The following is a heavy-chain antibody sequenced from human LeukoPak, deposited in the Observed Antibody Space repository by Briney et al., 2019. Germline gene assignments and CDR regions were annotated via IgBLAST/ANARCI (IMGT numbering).Heavy chain of an antibody. CDR3: ARVPMYSSSWYGLDY. CDR2: IYHSGST. D-gene: IGHD6-13*01. Sequence: SETLSLTCTVSGGSISSGGYYWSWIRQPPGKGLEWIGYIYHSGSTYYNPSLKSRVTISVDTSKNQFSLKLSSVTAADTAVYYCARVPMYSSSWYGLDYWGQGTLVTVSS. V-gene: IGHV4-30-2*01. J-gene: IGHJ4*02. CDR1: GGSISSGGYY.